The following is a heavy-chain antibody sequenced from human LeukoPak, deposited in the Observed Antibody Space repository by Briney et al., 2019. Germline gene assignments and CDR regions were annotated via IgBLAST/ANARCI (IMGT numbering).Heavy chain of an antibody. CDR3: ARDPGYFRFDY. Sequence: PGGSLRLSCEASGFTFGTYWMTWVRQAPGKGLEWVANIKEDGSAKYYVESVKGRLTISRDNAKKSLFLQMNSLRAEDTAVYYCARDPGYFRFDYWGQGTLVTVSS. V-gene: IGHV3-7*01. J-gene: IGHJ4*02. D-gene: IGHD5-18*01. CDR2: IKEDGSAK. CDR1: GFTFGTYW.